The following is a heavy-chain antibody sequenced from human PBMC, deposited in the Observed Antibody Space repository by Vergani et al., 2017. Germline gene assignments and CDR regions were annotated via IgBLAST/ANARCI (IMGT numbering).Heavy chain of an antibody. CDR2: IIPIFGTA. CDR1: GGTFSSYT. Sequence: QVQLVQSGAEVKKPGSSVKVSCKASGGTFSSYTISWVRQAPGQGLEWMGRIIPIFGTANYAQKFQGRVTITADESTSTAYMELSSLRSEDTAVYYCARDPPRPYCSSTSCYSSGWFDPWGQGTLVTVSS. D-gene: IGHD2-2*02. CDR3: ARDPPRPYCSSTSCYSSGWFDP. J-gene: IGHJ5*02. V-gene: IGHV1-69*08.